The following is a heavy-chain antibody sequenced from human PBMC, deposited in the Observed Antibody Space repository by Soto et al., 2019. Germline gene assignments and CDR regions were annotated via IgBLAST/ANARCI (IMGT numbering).Heavy chain of an antibody. D-gene: IGHD3-16*01. V-gene: IGHV3-49*04. CDR3: TRASSLDFDF. Sequence: LRLSCTTSGFTFGDYALSWVRQAPGKGLEWVGFIRRNAYGGTTDYAASVKGRFTISRDDSKSIAYLQMNSLRTEDTALYYCTRASSLDFDFWGQGTLVTVSS. CDR2: IRRNAYGGTT. J-gene: IGHJ4*02. CDR1: GFTFGDYA.